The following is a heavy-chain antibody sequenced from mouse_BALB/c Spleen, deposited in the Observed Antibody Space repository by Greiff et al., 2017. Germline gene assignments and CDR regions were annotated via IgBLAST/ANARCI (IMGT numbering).Heavy chain of an antibody. CDR1: GFTFSDYY. J-gene: IGHJ4*01. CDR3: ARAEGGNYAMDY. CDR2: ISDGGSYT. V-gene: IGHV5-4*02. Sequence: DVMLVESGGGLVKPGGSLKLSCAASGFTFSDYYMYWVRQTPEKRLEWVATISDGGSYTYYPDRVKGRFTIYRDNAKNNLYLQMISLKSDDTAMYYCARAEGGNYAMDYWGQGTSVTVSS.